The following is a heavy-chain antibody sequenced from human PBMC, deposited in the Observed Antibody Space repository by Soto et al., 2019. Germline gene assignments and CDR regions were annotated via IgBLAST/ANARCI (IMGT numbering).Heavy chain of an antibody. CDR2: IIPIFGTA. J-gene: IGHJ3*01. D-gene: IGHD4-17*01. CDR3: ARDRSAVTKFRRVVEGAFDV. Sequence: QVQLVQSGPEVKKPGSSVKVSCKTSGGTFSNYAISWVRQAPGQGLEWMGGIIPIFGTANYAQKFQGRATITADKSTTTAYMELNSLRSEDTAMYYCARDRSAVTKFRRVVEGAFDVWGQGTVVTVSS. CDR1: GGTFSNYA. V-gene: IGHV1-69*06.